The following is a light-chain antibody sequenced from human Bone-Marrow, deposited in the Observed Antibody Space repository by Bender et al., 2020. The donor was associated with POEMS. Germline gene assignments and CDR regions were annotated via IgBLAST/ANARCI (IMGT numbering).Light chain of an antibody. V-gene: IGLV2-8*01. CDR1: SSDVGGYNS. Sequence: QSALTQPPSASGSPGQSVTISCTGTSSDVGGYNSVSWYQQHPGKAPKLMIYEVTKRPSGVPDRFSGSKSGNTASLTISGLQAADEGTYFCCSYTATNTFFGGGTQLTVL. CDR2: EVT. J-gene: IGLJ2*01. CDR3: CSYTATNTF.